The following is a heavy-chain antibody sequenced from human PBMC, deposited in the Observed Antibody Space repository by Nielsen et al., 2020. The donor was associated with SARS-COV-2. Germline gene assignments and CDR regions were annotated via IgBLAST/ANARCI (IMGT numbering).Heavy chain of an antibody. CDR2: VSASGGST. J-gene: IGHJ3*01. Sequence: GESLKISCAASGFTFNIYAMAWVRRAPGRGLQWVTGVSASGGSTNYTDSVKGRFSISRDNSKNTLFLQMHSLRVEDTALYYCAKDGVVRGDALDLWGQGTMDTVSS. D-gene: IGHD3-10*01. CDR1: GFTFNIYA. CDR3: AKDGVVRGDALDL. V-gene: IGHV3-23*01.